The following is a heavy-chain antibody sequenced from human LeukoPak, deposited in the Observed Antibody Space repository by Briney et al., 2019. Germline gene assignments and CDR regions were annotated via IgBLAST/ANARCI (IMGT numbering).Heavy chain of an antibody. J-gene: IGHJ4*02. CDR3: ARPDSSSWYIFDY. CDR1: GGSFSGYY. D-gene: IGHD6-13*01. V-gene: IGHV4-34*01. Sequence: SETLSLTCAVYGGSFSGYYWSWFRQPPGKGLIWMGETSHSGNTNYDPSLKSRVTISVDTSKNQFSLKLSSVAAADTAVYYCARPDSSSWYIFDYWGQGTLVTVSS. CDR2: TSHSGNT.